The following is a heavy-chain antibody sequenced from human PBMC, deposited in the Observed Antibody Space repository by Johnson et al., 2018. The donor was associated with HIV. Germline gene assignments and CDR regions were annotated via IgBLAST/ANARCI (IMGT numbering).Heavy chain of an antibody. Sequence: QMQLVESGGGLVQPGGSLRLSCAASGFTFSDYYMSWIRQAPGKGLEWVSYISSSGSTIYYAVSVKGRFTISSDNAKNSLYLQMNHLRAEDTAVYYCASPKTPTRVVRGAFDVWGQGTRGTGSS. CDR3: ASPKTPTRVVRGAFDV. D-gene: IGHD3-10*01. J-gene: IGHJ3*01. CDR2: ISSSGSTI. V-gene: IGHV3-11*04. CDR1: GFTFSDYY.